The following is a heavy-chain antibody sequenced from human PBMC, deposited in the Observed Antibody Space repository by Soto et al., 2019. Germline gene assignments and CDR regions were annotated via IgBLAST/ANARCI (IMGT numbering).Heavy chain of an antibody. J-gene: IGHJ6*02. Sequence: GGSLRLSCAASGFTFDDYTMHWVRQAPGKGLEWVSLISWDGGSTYYADSVKGRFTISRDNSKNSLYLQMNSLRTEDTALYYCAKDIAPAGTPGLMDVWGQGTTVTVSS. V-gene: IGHV3-43*01. CDR3: AKDIAPAGTPGLMDV. CDR2: ISWDGGST. CDR1: GFTFDDYT. D-gene: IGHD6-13*01.